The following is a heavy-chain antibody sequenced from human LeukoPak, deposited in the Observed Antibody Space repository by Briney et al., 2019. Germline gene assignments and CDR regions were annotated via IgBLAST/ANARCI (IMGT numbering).Heavy chain of an antibody. CDR3: ARGTDLGVVVPAAMGY. CDR1: GGTFTRYA. D-gene: IGHD2-2*01. Sequence: ASVKVSCKASGGTFTRYAISWVRQAPGQGLEWMGGIIPIFGTANYAQKFQGRVTITADESTSTAYMELSSLRSEDTAVYYCARGTDLGVVVPAAMGYWGQGTLVTVSS. CDR2: IIPIFGTA. V-gene: IGHV1-69*13. J-gene: IGHJ4*02.